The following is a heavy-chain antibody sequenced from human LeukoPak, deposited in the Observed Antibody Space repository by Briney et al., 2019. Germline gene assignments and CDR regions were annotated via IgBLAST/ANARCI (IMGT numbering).Heavy chain of an antibody. J-gene: IGHJ4*02. CDR2: INPNSGGT. CDR3: ARQGSGWYYFDY. CDR1: GYTFTGYY. V-gene: IGHV1-2*02. D-gene: IGHD6-19*01. Sequence: ASVKVSCKASGYTFTGYYIHWVRQAPGQGLEWMGWINPNSGGTSYAQKFQGRVTMTRDTSISTAYMELSRLRSDDTAVYYCARQGSGWYYFDYLGQGTLVTVSS.